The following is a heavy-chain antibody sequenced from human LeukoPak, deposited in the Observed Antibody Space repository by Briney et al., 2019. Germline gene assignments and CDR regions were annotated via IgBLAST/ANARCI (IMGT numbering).Heavy chain of an antibody. CDR1: GYIFTSNY. CDR3: ARDRGSGYYLDY. V-gene: IGHV1-46*01. CDR2: IYPRDGST. D-gene: IGHD3-22*01. Sequence: ASVKVSCKASGYIFTSNYIHWVRQAPGQGLEWMGMIYPRDGSTSYAQRFQDRVTVTRDTSTSTVHMELSGLRSEDTAVYYCARDRGSGYYLDYWGQGTLVTVSS. J-gene: IGHJ4*02.